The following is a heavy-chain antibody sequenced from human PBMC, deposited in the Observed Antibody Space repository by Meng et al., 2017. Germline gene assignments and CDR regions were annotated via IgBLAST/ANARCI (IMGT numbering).Heavy chain of an antibody. J-gene: IGHJ3*02. D-gene: IGHD5-12*01. Sequence: ASVKVSCKASGYTFNGFYIHWMRQAPGQGLEWMGWINPNSGGTNYAQKFQGRVTMTRDTSISTAYMELSRLTSDDTAVYYCARDQGYSGYDDAFEIWGQGTMVTVSS. V-gene: IGHV1-2*02. CDR3: ARDQGYSGYDDAFEI. CDR1: GYTFNGFY. CDR2: INPNSGGT.